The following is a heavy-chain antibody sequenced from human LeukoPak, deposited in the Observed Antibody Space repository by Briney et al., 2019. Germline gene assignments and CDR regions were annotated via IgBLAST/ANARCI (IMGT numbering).Heavy chain of an antibody. CDR2: LNEYGTQK. Sequence: PGGSLRLSCVVSGFTFSDYYMGWVRQAPGKGLECVANLNEYGTQKYYMDSVKGRFTISRDNAKNSVYLEMNSLRAEDTAVYFCARAYGDYGWGQGTLVTVSS. CDR3: ARAYGDYG. V-gene: IGHV3-7*04. CDR1: GFTFSDYY. D-gene: IGHD4-17*01. J-gene: IGHJ4*02.